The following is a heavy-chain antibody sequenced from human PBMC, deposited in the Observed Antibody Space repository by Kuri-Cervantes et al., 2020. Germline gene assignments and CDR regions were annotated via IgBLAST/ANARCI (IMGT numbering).Heavy chain of an antibody. CDR3: ARGGRGEDYFDY. J-gene: IGHJ4*02. CDR2: IWYGGSNK. D-gene: IGHD3-10*01. CDR1: GFTFSSYG. V-gene: IGHV3-33*01. Sequence: GESLKISCAASGFTFSSYGMHWVRQAPGKGLEWVAVIWYGGSNKYYADSVKGRFTISRDNSKNTLYLQMNSLRAEDTAVYYCARGGRGEDYFDYWGQGTLVTVSS.